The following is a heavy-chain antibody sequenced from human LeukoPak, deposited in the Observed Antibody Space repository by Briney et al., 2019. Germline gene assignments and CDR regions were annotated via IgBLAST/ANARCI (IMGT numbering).Heavy chain of an antibody. CDR2: IRNVGNDK. V-gene: IGHV3-30*02. CDR3: AKDGDWAFDH. J-gene: IGHJ4*02. D-gene: IGHD2-21*02. Sequence: GGSLTLSCAASGFTFDSSGMHWVRLRQPQGQEWVAFIRNVGNDKYYADSVKGRFFISRDNSKNTLSLQMNSLRVEDTAVYYCAKDGDWAFDHWAKGTLVSVSS. CDR1: GFTFDSSG.